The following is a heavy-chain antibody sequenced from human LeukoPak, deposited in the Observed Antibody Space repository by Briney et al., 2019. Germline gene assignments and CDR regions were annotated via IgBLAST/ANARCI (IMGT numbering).Heavy chain of an antibody. CDR2: ISAYNGNT. D-gene: IGHD4-17*01. CDR1: AYTFTSYG. Sequence: ASVTVSCKASAYTFTSYGISWVRQAPGQGLEWMGWISAYNGNTNYAQKLQGRVTMTTDTSTSTAYMELRSLRSDDTAVYYCARGAHDYGDYVPAFDIWGQGTMVTVSS. CDR3: ARGAHDYGDYVPAFDI. V-gene: IGHV1-18*01. J-gene: IGHJ3*02.